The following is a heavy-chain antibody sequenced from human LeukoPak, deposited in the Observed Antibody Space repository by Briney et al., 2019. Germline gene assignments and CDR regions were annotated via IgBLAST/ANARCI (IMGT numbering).Heavy chain of an antibody. J-gene: IGHJ5*02. CDR3: ARDGLGYCSSTSCYHNWFDP. CDR1: GGSISSYY. D-gene: IGHD2-2*01. Sequence: SETLSLTCTVSGGSISSYYWSWIRQPPGKGLEWIGYIYYSGSTNYNPSLKSRVTISVDTSKNQFSLKLSSVTAAGTAVYYCARDGLGYCSSTSCYHNWFDPWGQGTLVTVSS. CDR2: IYYSGST. V-gene: IGHV4-59*01.